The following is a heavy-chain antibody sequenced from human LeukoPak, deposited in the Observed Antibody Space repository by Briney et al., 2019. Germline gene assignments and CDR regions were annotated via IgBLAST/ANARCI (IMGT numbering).Heavy chain of an antibody. CDR1: GFTFSNYD. CDR3: ATGSCSATSCSRYLDY. D-gene: IGHD2-2*03. CDR2: IRNDGSNE. V-gene: IGHV3-30*02. Sequence: PGGSLRLSCAASGFTFSNYDMRWVRQAPGKGLEWVAFIRNDGSNECYADSVKGRFTVSRDNSQNTQYLQMNSLRPEDTALYYCATGSCSATSCSRYLDYWGQGTLVTVSS. J-gene: IGHJ4*02.